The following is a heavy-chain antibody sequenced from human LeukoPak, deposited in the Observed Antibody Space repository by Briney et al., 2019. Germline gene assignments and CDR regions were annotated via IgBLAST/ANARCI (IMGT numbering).Heavy chain of an antibody. CDR1: GGSISSYY. CDR2: IYYSGST. D-gene: IGHD4-17*01. J-gene: IGHJ1*01. V-gene: IGHV4-59*01. CDR3: ARVYGDYEYFQH. Sequence: SETLSLTCTVSGGSISSYYWRWIRQPPGKGLEWIGYIYYSGSTNYNPSLKSRVTISVDTSKNQFSLKLSSVTAADTAVYYCARVYGDYEYFQHWGQGTLVTVSS.